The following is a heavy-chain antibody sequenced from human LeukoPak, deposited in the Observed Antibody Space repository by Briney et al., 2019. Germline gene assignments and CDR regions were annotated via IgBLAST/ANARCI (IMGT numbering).Heavy chain of an antibody. CDR3: TRDPDTSSKVDY. CDR1: GFTFSDYY. CDR2: ISSSGSPL. J-gene: IGHJ4*02. Sequence: GGSLRLSCAPSGFTFSDYYMSWIRHAPGKGLEWVSYISSSGSPLYYADSVKGRFTISRDNANNSVLLQMNSLRAEDTAVYYCTRDPDTSSKVDYWGQGALVTVSS. D-gene: IGHD6-6*01. V-gene: IGHV3-11*01.